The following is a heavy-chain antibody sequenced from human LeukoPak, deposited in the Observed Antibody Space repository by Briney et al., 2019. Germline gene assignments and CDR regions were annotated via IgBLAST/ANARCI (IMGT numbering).Heavy chain of an antibody. D-gene: IGHD3-9*01. Sequence: GGSLRLSCTGSGFTFSSHWMSWVRQAPGRGLEWVANIKEDGSETYYLDSVKGRFTTSRDNAKNSLYLQMNSLRAEDTAVYYCARSTETYAIFHDWGQGTPVTVSS. V-gene: IGHV3-7*01. J-gene: IGHJ4*02. CDR1: GFTFSSHW. CDR3: ARSTETYAIFHD. CDR2: IKEDGSET.